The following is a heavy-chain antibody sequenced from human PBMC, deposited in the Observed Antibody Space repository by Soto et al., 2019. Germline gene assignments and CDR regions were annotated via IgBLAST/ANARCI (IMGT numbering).Heavy chain of an antibody. D-gene: IGHD2-15*01. CDR3: ARGIVVVAATFDY. J-gene: IGHJ4*02. CDR2: ISYDGSNK. CDR1: GFTFSSDA. Sequence: QVQLVESGGGVVQPGRSLRLSCAASGFTFSSDAMHWVRQAPGKGLEWVAVISYDGSNKYYADSVKGQFTISRDNSKNTLYLQMNSLRAEDTAVYYCARGIVVVAATFDYCGQGTLVTVSS. V-gene: IGHV3-30-3*01.